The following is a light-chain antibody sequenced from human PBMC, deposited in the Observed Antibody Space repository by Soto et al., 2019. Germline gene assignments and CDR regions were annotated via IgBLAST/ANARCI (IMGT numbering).Light chain of an antibody. CDR2: GAS. CDR1: QSVTRSS. J-gene: IGKJ1*01. CDR3: HQYGSSPWT. V-gene: IGKV3-20*01. Sequence: EIVLTRSPGTLSLSPGERATLSCRASQSVTRSSLAWYQQKPGQAPRLLIYGASSRATGIPDRFSGSGSGTHFTLDVSRLEPEDFAMYYCHQYGSSPWTFGQGTKVEIK.